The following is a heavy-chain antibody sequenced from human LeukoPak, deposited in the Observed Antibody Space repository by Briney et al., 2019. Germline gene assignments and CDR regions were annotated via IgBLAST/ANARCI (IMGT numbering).Heavy chain of an antibody. CDR2: ISYDGSNK. CDR1: GFTFSDYA. V-gene: IGHV3-30*04. Sequence: GGSLRLSCAASGFTFSDYAMHWVRQAPGKGLEWVAVISYDGSNKYYADSVKGRFTISRDNSKNTLYLQMNCLRAEDTAVYYCAKDRSGGELSSYYFDYWGQGTLVTVSS. D-gene: IGHD3-16*01. CDR3: AKDRSGGELSSYYFDY. J-gene: IGHJ4*02.